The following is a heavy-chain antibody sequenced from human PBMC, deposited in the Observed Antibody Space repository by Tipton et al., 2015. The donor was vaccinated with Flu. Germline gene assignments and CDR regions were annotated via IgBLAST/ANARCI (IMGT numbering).Heavy chain of an antibody. V-gene: IGHV3-66*03. CDR1: GFTVSSNY. D-gene: IGHD6-19*01. Sequence: VQLVQSGGGLIQPGGSLRLSCAASGFTVSSNYMGWVRQAPGKGLEWISVFYSVGSTYYRDSVKGRFTVSRDNSKNTLYLQMNSLRAEDSAVYYCAKDQSSGFLDALHIWGQGTMVTVSS. CDR2: FYSVGST. J-gene: IGHJ3*02. CDR3: AKDQSSGFLDALHI.